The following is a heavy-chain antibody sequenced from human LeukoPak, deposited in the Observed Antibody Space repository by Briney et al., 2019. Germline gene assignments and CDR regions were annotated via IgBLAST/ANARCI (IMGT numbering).Heavy chain of an antibody. J-gene: IGHJ3*02. CDR1: GGSISSYY. Sequence: PETLSLTCTVSGGSISSYYWSWIRQPPGKGLEWIGYIYYSGSTNYNPSLKSRVTISVDTSKNQFSLKLSSVTAADTAVYYCAITNEGYSYGPGAFDIWGQGTMVTVSS. D-gene: IGHD5-18*01. CDR3: AITNEGYSYGPGAFDI. CDR2: IYYSGST. V-gene: IGHV4-59*08.